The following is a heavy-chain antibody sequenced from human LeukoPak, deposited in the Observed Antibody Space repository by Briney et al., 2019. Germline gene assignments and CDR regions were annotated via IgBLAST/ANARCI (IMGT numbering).Heavy chain of an antibody. D-gene: IGHD3-22*01. J-gene: IGHJ3*02. V-gene: IGHV4-59*01. CDR1: GGSISSYY. CDR3: ACLTTADAFDI. Sequence: PSETLSLTCIVSGGSISSYYWSWIRQPPGKGLEWIGYIYDSGSTNYNPSLKSRVTISVDTSKDQFSLKLSSVTAADTAVYYCACLTTADAFDIWGQGTMVTVSS. CDR2: IYDSGST.